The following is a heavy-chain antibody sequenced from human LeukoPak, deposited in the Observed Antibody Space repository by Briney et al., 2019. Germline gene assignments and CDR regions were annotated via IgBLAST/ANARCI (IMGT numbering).Heavy chain of an antibody. D-gene: IGHD3-22*01. J-gene: IGHJ4*02. V-gene: IGHV4-59*12. CDR3: ARDSYYYDSSGYRKFDY. CDR1: DDSITMYY. Sequence: SETLSLTCSVSDDSITMYYWTWIRQPPGKGLEWIGYVDHTGSTNFNPSLKSRVTMSVDTSKNQFSLKLSSVTAADTAVYYCARDSYYYDSSGYRKFDYWGQGTLVTVSS. CDR2: VDHTGST.